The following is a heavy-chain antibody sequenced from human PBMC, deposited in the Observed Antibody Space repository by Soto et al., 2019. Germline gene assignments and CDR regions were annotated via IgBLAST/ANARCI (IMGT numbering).Heavy chain of an antibody. Sequence: GGSLRLSCAASGFTFSSYTLSWVRQAPGKGLEWVSAIRASGSDTFYADSVKGRFTISRDNSKNTLYLQMNSLRAEDTAIYYCQKRREYYYYGMNLWGQGTTVTVSS. CDR1: GFTFSSYT. J-gene: IGHJ6*02. V-gene: IGHV3-23*01. CDR3: QKRREYYYYGMNL. CDR2: IRASGSDT.